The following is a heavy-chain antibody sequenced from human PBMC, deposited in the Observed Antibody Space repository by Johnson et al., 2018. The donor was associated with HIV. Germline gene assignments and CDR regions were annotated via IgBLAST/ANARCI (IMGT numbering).Heavy chain of an antibody. J-gene: IGHJ3*02. V-gene: IGHV3-66*02. CDR3: ARDSDQYSSGWYEQLDAFDI. CDR2: VYSTFGT. D-gene: IGHD6-19*01. CDR1: GFPVTSNF. Sequence: VQLVESGGGLVQPGGSLRLSCTASGFPVTSNFMTWVRQPPGKGLDWVSAVYSTFGTYYAASVRGRFTLSTDNSKTTLYLQMNSLRREDTAVYYCARDSDQYSSGWYEQLDAFDIWGQGTMVTVSS.